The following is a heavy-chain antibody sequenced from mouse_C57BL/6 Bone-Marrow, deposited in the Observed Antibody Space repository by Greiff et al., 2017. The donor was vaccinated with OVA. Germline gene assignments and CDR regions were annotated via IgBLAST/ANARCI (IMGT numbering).Heavy chain of an antibody. D-gene: IGHD1-1*02. J-gene: IGHJ2*01. Sequence: QVQLQQPGAELVKPGASVKLSCKASGYTFTSYWMQWVKQRPGQGLEWIGEIDPSDSYTNYNQKFKGKATLTVDTSSSTAYMQISSLTSEDSAVYYCAIYGYSGQGTTLTVSS. V-gene: IGHV1-50*01. CDR1: GYTFTSYW. CDR2: IDPSDSYT. CDR3: AIYGY.